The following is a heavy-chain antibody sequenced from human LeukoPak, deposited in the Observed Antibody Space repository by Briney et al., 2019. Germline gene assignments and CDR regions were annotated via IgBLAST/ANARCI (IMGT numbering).Heavy chain of an antibody. CDR3: TRRYYYDTSGHYQGDY. CDR2: IIPIFGTA. V-gene: IGHV1-69*13. J-gene: IGHJ4*02. D-gene: IGHD3-22*01. CDR1: GGTFSSYA. Sequence: ASVKVSCKASGGTFSSYAISWVRQAPGQWLEWMGGIIPIFGTANYAQKFQGRVTITADESTSTAYMELSSLRSEDTAVYYCTRRYYYDTSGHYQGDYWGQGTLVTVSS.